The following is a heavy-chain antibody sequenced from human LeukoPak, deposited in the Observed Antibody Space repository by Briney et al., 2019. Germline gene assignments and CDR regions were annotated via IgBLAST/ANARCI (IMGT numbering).Heavy chain of an antibody. V-gene: IGHV4-38-2*02. Sequence: SETLSLTCTVSGYSISSGYYWGWIRQPPGKGLEWIGSIYHSGSTNYNPSLKSRVTMSVDTSKNQFSLKLSSVTAADTAVYYCARVGSYYYGSGPPNWFDPWGQGTLVTVSS. CDR2: IYHSGST. CDR1: GYSISSGYY. J-gene: IGHJ5*02. D-gene: IGHD3-10*01. CDR3: ARVGSYYYGSGPPNWFDP.